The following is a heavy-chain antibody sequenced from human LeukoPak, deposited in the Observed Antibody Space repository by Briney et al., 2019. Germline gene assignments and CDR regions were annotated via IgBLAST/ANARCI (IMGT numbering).Heavy chain of an antibody. CDR3: ARSKPPAVKDYYGLDV. Sequence: GGSLRVSCAASGFTVSTNYMNWVRQAPGGGVEWVSVIYSGGITYYVDSVKGRFTISRDNSKNTLHLLMNSLRAEDTAVYFCARSKPPAVKDYYGLDVWGQGTTVTVSS. CDR1: GFTVSTNY. J-gene: IGHJ6*02. V-gene: IGHV3-66*01. CDR2: IYSGGIT. D-gene: IGHD6-13*01.